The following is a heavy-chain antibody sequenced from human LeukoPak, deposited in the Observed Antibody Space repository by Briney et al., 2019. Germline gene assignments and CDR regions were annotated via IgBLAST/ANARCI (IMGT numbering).Heavy chain of an antibody. CDR1: GGSISSHY. Sequence: PSETLSLTCTVSGGSISSHYWSWIRQPAGKGLEWIGRIYTSGSTSYNPSLKSRVTMSADTSKNHFSLKLSSVTAADTAVYYCGRQPYYYYYGMDVWGQGTTVTVSS. J-gene: IGHJ6*02. CDR2: IYTSGST. CDR3: GRQPYYYYYGMDV. V-gene: IGHV4-4*07.